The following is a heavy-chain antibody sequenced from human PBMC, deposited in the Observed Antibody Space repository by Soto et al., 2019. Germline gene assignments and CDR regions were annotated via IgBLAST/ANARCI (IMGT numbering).Heavy chain of an antibody. Sequence: PGGSLRLSCAASGFTFSSYAMHWVRQAPGKGLEWVAVISYDGSNKYYADSVKGRFTISRDNSKNTLYLQMNSLRAEDTAVYYCARERDYYDSSGYWSPLGYYGMDVWGQGTTVTVSS. J-gene: IGHJ6*02. D-gene: IGHD3-22*01. V-gene: IGHV3-30-3*01. CDR1: GFTFSSYA. CDR3: ARERDYYDSSGYWSPLGYYGMDV. CDR2: ISYDGSNK.